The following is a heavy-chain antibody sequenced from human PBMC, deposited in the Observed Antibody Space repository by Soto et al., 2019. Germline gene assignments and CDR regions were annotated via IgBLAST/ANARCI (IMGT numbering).Heavy chain of an antibody. Sequence: GGSLRLSCAASGFTFSDYYMSWIRQAPGKGLEWVSYISSSGSTIYYADSVKGRFTISRDNAKNSLYLQMNSLRAEDTAVYYCARDLPEGWDYHYYMDVWGKGTTVTVSS. CDR1: GFTFSDYY. D-gene: IGHD6-19*01. V-gene: IGHV3-11*01. CDR2: ISSSGSTI. CDR3: ARDLPEGWDYHYYMDV. J-gene: IGHJ6*03.